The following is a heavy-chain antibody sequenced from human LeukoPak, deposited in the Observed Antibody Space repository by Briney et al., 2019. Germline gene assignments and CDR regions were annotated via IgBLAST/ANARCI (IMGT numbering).Heavy chain of an antibody. V-gene: IGHV3-33*01. CDR3: AREYSSSFDY. CDR1: GFSFSRYG. CDR2: IWYDGSNK. D-gene: IGHD6-6*01. Sequence: GGSLRLSCAASGFSFSRYGMHWVRQAPGKGLEWVAVIWYDGSNKYYADSVKGRFTISRDNSKNTLYLQMNSLRAEDTAVYYCAREYSSSFDYWGQGTLVTVSS. J-gene: IGHJ4*02.